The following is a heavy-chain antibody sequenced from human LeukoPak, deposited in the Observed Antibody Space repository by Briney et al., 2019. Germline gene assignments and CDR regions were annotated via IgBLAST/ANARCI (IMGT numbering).Heavy chain of an antibody. J-gene: IGHJ4*02. CDR3: ARGRGADYGGNSGYFDY. CDR2: IWYDGSNK. Sequence: GKSLRLSCAASGFTFSGFGMHWVRQAPGKGLEWVAVIWYDGSNKYYADSVKGRFTISRDNPKNTLYVQMNSLRAEDTAVYYCARGRGADYGGNSGYFDYWGQGTLVTVS. V-gene: IGHV3-33*01. CDR1: GFTFSGFG. D-gene: IGHD4-23*01.